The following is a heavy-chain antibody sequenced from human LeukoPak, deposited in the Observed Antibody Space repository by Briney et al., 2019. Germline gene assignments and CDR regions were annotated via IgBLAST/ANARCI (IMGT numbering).Heavy chain of an antibody. CDR3: ARGRITIFGVVPSAFDI. CDR1: GFPFSSYG. Sequence: GGPLSLPCAASGFPFSSYGMHWVRQAPGKGLEWVAVIWYDGSNKYYADSVKGRFTISRDNSKNTLYLQMNSLRAEDTAVYYCARGRITIFGVVPSAFDIWGQGTMVTVSS. CDR2: IWYDGSNK. D-gene: IGHD3-3*01. J-gene: IGHJ3*02. V-gene: IGHV3-33*01.